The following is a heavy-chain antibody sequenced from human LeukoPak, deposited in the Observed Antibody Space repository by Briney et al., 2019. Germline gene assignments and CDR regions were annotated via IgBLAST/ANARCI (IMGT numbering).Heavy chain of an antibody. Sequence: ASVKASCKASGGTFSSYTISWVRQAPGQGLEWMGRIIPILGIANYAQKFQGRVTITADKSTSTAYMELSSLRSEDTAVYYCARQKYCSSTSCPLGIWGQGTMVTVSS. CDR3: ARQKYCSSTSCPLGI. J-gene: IGHJ3*02. V-gene: IGHV1-69*02. D-gene: IGHD2-2*01. CDR1: GGTFSSYT. CDR2: IIPILGIA.